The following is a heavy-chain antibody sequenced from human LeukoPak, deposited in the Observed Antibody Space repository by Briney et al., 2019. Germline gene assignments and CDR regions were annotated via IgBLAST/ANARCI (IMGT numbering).Heavy chain of an antibody. J-gene: IGHJ4*02. D-gene: IGHD3-10*01. CDR3: AREVFIMGSVYFDY. CDR2: IYYSGST. CDR1: GGSIRSGDYY. V-gene: IGHV4-30-4*01. Sequence: ASETLSLTCTVSGGSIRSGDYYWSWIRQPPGKGLEWIGYIYYSGSTYYNPSLKSRVTISVDTSKNQFSLKLSSVTAADTAVYYCAREVFIMGSVYFDYWGQGTLVTVSS.